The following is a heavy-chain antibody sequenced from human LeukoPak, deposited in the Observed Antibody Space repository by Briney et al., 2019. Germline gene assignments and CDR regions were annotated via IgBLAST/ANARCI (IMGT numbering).Heavy chain of an antibody. CDR2: FDPEECKT. V-gene: IGHV1-24*01. J-gene: IGHJ2*01. CDR3: ATDRAPGDWYFDL. D-gene: IGHD3-10*01. CDR1: GYTLTQLS. Sequence: SVKVSCKVSGYTLTQLSMHWVRQAPGKGLEGMGGFDPEECKTIYAQKFQDTVTMTENTPTDTAYIELSRRESGDTAVYYRATDRAPGDWYFDLWGRGTLVTVSS.